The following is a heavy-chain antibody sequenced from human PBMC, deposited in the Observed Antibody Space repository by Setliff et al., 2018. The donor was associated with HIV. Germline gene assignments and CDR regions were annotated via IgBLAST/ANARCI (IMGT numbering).Heavy chain of an antibody. CDR1: GGSISSTNW. D-gene: IGHD3-10*01. CDR2: IYHSGTT. V-gene: IGHV4-4*02. CDR3: ARHPLSMNLWFGEPYFDY. J-gene: IGHJ4*02. Sequence: SETLSLTCAVSGGSISSTNWWSWVRQPPGKGLEWIGEIYHSGTTYYNPSLESRVTISVDTSKDQFSLKVTSVTAADTAVYYCARHPLSMNLWFGEPYFDYWGQGTLVTVSS.